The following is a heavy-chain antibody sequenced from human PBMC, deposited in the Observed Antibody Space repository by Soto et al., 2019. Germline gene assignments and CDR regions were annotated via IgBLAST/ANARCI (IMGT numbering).Heavy chain of an antibody. CDR3: ARGYSGYAFCDY. CDR1: GFTFSNYI. Sequence: GGSLRLSCAASGFTFSNYIIHWVRQAPGKGLEWVAVISNDGGNKYYADSVKGRFTISRDNSKNTLYLQVNSLRPDDTAVYYCARGYSGYAFCDYWGQGTLVTVS. D-gene: IGHD5-12*01. V-gene: IGHV3-30-3*01. CDR2: ISNDGGNK. J-gene: IGHJ4*02.